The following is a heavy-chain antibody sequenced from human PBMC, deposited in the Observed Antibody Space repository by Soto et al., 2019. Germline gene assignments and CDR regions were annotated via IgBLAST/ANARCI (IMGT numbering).Heavy chain of an antibody. Sequence: QVQLVESGGGVVQPGRSLRLSCAASGFTFSSYGMHWVRQAPGKGLEWVAVIWYDGSNKYYADSVKGRFTISRDNSKNTLYLQMSSLRAEDTAVYYCARSSIAVAGTNAFDIWGQGTMVTVSS. D-gene: IGHD6-19*01. CDR1: GFTFSSYG. CDR3: ARSSIAVAGTNAFDI. V-gene: IGHV3-33*01. CDR2: IWYDGSNK. J-gene: IGHJ3*02.